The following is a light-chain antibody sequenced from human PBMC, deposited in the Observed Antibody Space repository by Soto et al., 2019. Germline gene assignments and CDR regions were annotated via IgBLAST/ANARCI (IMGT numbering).Light chain of an antibody. CDR2: EVS. J-gene: IGLJ2*01. Sequence: QAVVTQPASVSGSPGQSITISCTGTSSDVGGYNYVSWYQQHPGKAPKLMIYEVSNRPSGVSNRFSGSKSGNTASLTISGLQAEDEADYYCSSYTPSSTLFGGGTQLTVL. CDR3: SSYTPSSTL. CDR1: SSDVGGYNY. V-gene: IGLV2-14*01.